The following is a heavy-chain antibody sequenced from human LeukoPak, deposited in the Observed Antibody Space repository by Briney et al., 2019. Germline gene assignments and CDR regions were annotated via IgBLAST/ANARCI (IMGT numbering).Heavy chain of an antibody. D-gene: IGHD6-6*01. CDR2: IIPIFGTA. J-gene: IGHJ4*02. CDR1: GGIFSSYA. CDR3: ARDVGYSSSSLGTPLDY. Sequence: ASVKVSCKASGGIFSSYAISWVRQAPGQGLEWMGGIIPIFGTANYAQKFQGRVTITADESTSTAYMELSSLRSEDTAVYYCARDVGYSSSSLGTPLDYWGQGTLVTVSS. V-gene: IGHV1-69*13.